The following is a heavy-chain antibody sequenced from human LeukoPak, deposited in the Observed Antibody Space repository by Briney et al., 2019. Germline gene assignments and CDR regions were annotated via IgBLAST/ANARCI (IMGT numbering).Heavy chain of an antibody. CDR2: ISGSGGST. J-gene: IGHJ1*01. CDR1: GFTFSSYA. V-gene: IGHV3-23*01. Sequence: QSGGSLRLSCAASGFTFSSYAMSWVRQAPGKGLEWVSAISGSGGSTYYADSVKGRFTISRDNSKNTLYLQMNSLRAEDTAVYYCARPGSSSWLIQHWGQGTLVTVSS. D-gene: IGHD6-13*01. CDR3: ARPGSSSWLIQH.